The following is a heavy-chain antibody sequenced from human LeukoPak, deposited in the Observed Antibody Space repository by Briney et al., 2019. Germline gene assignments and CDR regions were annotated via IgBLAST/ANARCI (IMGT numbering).Heavy chain of an antibody. V-gene: IGHV4-59*01. CDR3: ARNDVWSGYYNY. CDR1: GVSISSYQ. D-gene: IGHD3-3*01. Sequence: PSETLSLTCTVSGVSISSYQWGWIRQPPGKGLEWIGYIYYSGSTNYNPSLKSRVTISVDTSKNQFSLKLSSVTAADTAVYYCARNDVWSGYYNYWGQGTVVTVSS. J-gene: IGHJ4*02. CDR2: IYYSGST.